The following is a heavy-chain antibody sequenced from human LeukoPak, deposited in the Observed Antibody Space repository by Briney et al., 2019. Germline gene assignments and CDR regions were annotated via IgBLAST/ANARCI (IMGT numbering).Heavy chain of an antibody. J-gene: IGHJ4*02. V-gene: IGHV4-39*01. D-gene: IGHD4/OR15-4a*01. CDR3: ARVLPGGY. CDR2: IYYSGST. Sequence: SETLSLTCTVSGGSISSSSYYWGWIRQPPGKGLEWIGSIYYSGSTYYNPSLKSRVTISVDTSKNQFSLKLSSVTAADTAVYYCARVLPGGYWGQGTLVTVSS. CDR1: GGSISSSSYY.